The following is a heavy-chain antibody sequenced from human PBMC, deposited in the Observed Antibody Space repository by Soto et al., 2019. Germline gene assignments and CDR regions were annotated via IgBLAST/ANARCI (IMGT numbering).Heavy chain of an antibody. CDR3: AKDRGGDCPDNSCYFGADY. CDR1: GFTFSSYG. V-gene: IGHV3-30*18. CDR2: ISDTGSSH. D-gene: IGHD2-2*01. J-gene: IGHJ4*02. Sequence: VQLVESGGTVVQPGGSLRLSCVGSGFTFSSYGMHWVRQAPGKGLECVAVISDTGSSHYYAASVEGRFTVSRENSKNTLSLHMDRLRAEDTAVYYCAKDRGGDCPDNSCYFGADYWGQGTPVTVSS.